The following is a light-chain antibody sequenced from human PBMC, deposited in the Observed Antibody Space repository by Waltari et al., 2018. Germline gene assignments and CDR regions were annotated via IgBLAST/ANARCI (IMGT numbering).Light chain of an antibody. CDR2: GVS. CDR1: NTDVGGYNY. Sequence: QSAPTQPPSVSGSPGQSVTISCTGANTDVGGYNYVSWYQHHPGRAPKLLIYGVSSRPSGFSHHSCGSKSDNTASLTIAGLQAEDEADYFCSSYTTESTWVFCGGTRLTVL. J-gene: IGLJ3*02. CDR3: SSYTTESTWV. V-gene: IGLV2-14*03.